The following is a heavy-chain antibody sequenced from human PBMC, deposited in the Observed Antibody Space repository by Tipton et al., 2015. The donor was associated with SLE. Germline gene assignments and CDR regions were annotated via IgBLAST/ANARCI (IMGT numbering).Heavy chain of an antibody. D-gene: IGHD2-2*01. Sequence: TLSLTCAVSGYSISSGYYWGWIRQPPGKGLEWIGYIYYSGSTYYNPSLKSRVTISVDTSKNQFSLKLSSVTAADTAVYYCARARGGRDIVVVPARHFDYWGQGTLVTVSS. V-gene: IGHV4-30-4*08. CDR2: IYYSGST. CDR1: GYSISSGYY. J-gene: IGHJ4*02. CDR3: ARARGGRDIVVVPARHFDY.